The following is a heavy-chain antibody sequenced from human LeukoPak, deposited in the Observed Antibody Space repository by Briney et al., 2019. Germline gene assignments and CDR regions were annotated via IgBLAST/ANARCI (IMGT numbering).Heavy chain of an antibody. CDR2: IYYSGST. J-gene: IGHJ4*02. Sequence: SETLSLTCTVSGGSISSSSYYWGWIRQPPGKGLEWIGSIYYSGSTYYNPSLKSRVTISVDTSKTQFSLKLSSVTAADTAVYYCARSFRGVSNFDYWGQGTLVTVSS. V-gene: IGHV4-39*01. CDR1: GGSISSSSYY. CDR3: ARSFRGVSNFDY. D-gene: IGHD3-10*01.